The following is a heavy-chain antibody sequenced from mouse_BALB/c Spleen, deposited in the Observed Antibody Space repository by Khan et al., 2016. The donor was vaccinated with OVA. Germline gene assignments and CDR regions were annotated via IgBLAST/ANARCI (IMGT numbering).Heavy chain of an antibody. V-gene: IGHV5-12-2*01. CDR3: ARHGNYVSFDY. J-gene: IGHJ2*01. D-gene: IGHD2-1*01. CDR1: GFTFSSYI. CDR2: ISNGGGST. Sequence: EVELVESGGGLVQPGGSLKLSCAASGFTFSSYIMSWVRQTPEKRLEWVAYISNGGGSTYYRDTVKGRFTISRDNAKNTLYLQMSSLKSEDTAMYYCARHGNYVSFDYWGQGTTLTVSS.